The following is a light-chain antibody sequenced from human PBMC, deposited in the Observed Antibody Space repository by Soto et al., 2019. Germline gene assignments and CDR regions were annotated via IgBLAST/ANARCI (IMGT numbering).Light chain of an antibody. CDR1: SSDLGGYNY. Sequence: QSVLTQPASVSGSPGQSITISCTGSSSDLGGYNYVSWYQQRPGQAPKLLIDDVSNRPSLISDRFSGSKSDNTASLTISGLQAEDEANYYCSSYRSGTTQVVFGGGTKVTVL. CDR3: SSYRSGTTQVV. V-gene: IGLV2-14*03. CDR2: DVS. J-gene: IGLJ2*01.